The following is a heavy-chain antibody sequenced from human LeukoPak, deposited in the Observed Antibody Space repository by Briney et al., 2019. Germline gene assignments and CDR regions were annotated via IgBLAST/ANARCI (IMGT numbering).Heavy chain of an antibody. CDR3: AKVGLRDGYKTYYFDC. J-gene: IGHJ4*02. CDR1: GFTFNNYA. CDR2: VSGSGGST. D-gene: IGHD5-24*01. Sequence: GGSLRLSCAASGFTFNNYAMTWVRQAPGKGLEWVSAVSGSGGSTYYADSVKGRFTISRDSSKYTLYLQLNSLRVEDTAVYYCAKVGLRDGYKTYYFDCWGLGTLVTVSS. V-gene: IGHV3-23*01.